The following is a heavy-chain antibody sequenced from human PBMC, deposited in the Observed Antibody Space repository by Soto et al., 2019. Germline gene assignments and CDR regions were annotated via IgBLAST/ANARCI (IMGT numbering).Heavy chain of an antibody. D-gene: IGHD6-19*01. CDR3: ATSGGGWYLY. V-gene: IGHV1-8*01. CDR2: LNPNSGDT. J-gene: IGHJ4*02. CDR1: GYTFSSYD. Sequence: QVQLVQSGAEVKKPGASVKVSCKASGYTFSSYDINWVRQATGQGLEWMGWLNPNSGDTGYAQKFQGRVTLTRNTSITTAYIDRSSLTSDDTAVYYCATSGGGWYLYWGQGTLVTVSS.